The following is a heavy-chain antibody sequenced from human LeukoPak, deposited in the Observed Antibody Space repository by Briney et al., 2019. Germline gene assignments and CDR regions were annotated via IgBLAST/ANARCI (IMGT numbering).Heavy chain of an antibody. CDR3: AKDTLGYCSSTSCYGGY. CDR1: GSTFSSYG. J-gene: IGHJ4*02. V-gene: IGHV3-30*02. D-gene: IGHD2-2*01. CDR2: IRYDGSNK. Sequence: PGGSLRLSCAASGSTFSSYGMHWVRQAPGKGLEWVAFIRYDGSNKYYADSVKGRFTISRDNSKNTLYLQMNSLRAEDTAVYYCAKDTLGYCSSTSCYGGYWGQGTLVTVSS.